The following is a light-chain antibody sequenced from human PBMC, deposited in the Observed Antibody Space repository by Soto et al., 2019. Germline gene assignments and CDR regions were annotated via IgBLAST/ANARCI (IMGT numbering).Light chain of an antibody. CDR1: QTINSY. CDR3: QQRKSRLT. V-gene: IGKV3-11*01. Sequence: IVLTQSPATLSLSPGERATLSCRASQTINSYLAWYQQRPCQAPRLLIYDASNRAPGIPARFSGSGSGTDFTLTISSLEPEDFAVYYCQQRKSRLTFGGGTRVELK. J-gene: IGKJ4*01. CDR2: DAS.